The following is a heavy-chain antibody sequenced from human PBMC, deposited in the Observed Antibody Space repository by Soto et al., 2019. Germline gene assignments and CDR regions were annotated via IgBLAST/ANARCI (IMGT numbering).Heavy chain of an antibody. CDR2: INPNSGGT. D-gene: IGHD3-22*01. V-gene: IGHV1-2*02. CDR1: GYTFTGYY. Sequence: GASVKVSCKASGYTFTGYYMHWVRQAPGQGLEWMGWINPNSGGTNYAQKFQGRVTMTRDTSISTAYMELSRLRSDDTAVYYCARDLYSYDSSGYPQDYWGQGTLVTVSS. CDR3: ARDLYSYDSSGYPQDY. J-gene: IGHJ4*02.